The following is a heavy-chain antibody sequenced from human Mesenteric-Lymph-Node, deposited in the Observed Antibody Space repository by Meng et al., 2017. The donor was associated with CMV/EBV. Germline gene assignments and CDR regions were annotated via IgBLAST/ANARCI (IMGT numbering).Heavy chain of an antibody. J-gene: IGHJ4*02. CDR2: INHSGST. CDR3: ARDNTVQFDY. Sequence: SETLSLTCAVYGGSFSGYYWSWIRQPPGKGLEWIGEINHSGSTNYNPSLKSRVTISVDTSKNQFSLKLSSVTAADTAVYYCARDNTVQFDYWGQGTLVTVSS. D-gene: IGHD4-17*01. V-gene: IGHV4-34*01. CDR1: GGSFSGYY.